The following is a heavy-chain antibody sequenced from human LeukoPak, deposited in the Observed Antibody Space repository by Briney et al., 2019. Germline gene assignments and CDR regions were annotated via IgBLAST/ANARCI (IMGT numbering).Heavy chain of an antibody. CDR2: IYYSGSI. CDR1: GGSISSYY. Sequence: SETLSLTCTVSGGSISSYYWSWIRQPPGKGLEWIGYIYYSGSINYNPSLKSRVTISVDTSKNQFSLKLSSVTAADTAVYYCAREFYYYDSSGYLDYWGQGTLVTVSS. V-gene: IGHV4-59*12. D-gene: IGHD3-22*01. J-gene: IGHJ4*02. CDR3: AREFYYYDSSGYLDY.